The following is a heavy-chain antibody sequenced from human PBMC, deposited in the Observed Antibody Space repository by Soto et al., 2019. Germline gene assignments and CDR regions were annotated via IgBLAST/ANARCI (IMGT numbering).Heavy chain of an antibody. D-gene: IGHD3-22*01. CDR3: AASPRYYDSSGATFDY. CDR1: GYTFTSYG. V-gene: IGHV1-18*04. J-gene: IGHJ4*02. Sequence: QVQLVQSGAEVKKPGASVKVSCKASGYTFTSYGISWVRQAPGQGLEWMGWISAYNGNTNYAQKLQGRVTMTTDTSTSTAYMELRSLRSADTAVYYCAASPRYYDSSGATFDYWGQGTLVTVSS. CDR2: ISAYNGNT.